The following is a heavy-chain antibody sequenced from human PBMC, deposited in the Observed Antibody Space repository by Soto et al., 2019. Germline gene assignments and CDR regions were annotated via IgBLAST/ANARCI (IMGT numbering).Heavy chain of an antibody. CDR3: ARHYPDEDIVVVPAAENYYYYGTDV. CDR2: IDPSDSYT. V-gene: IGHV5-10-1*01. D-gene: IGHD2-2*01. CDR1: GYGFTSYW. J-gene: IGHJ6*04. Sequence: GESLKISCKGSGYGFTSYWISWVRQMPGKGLEWMGRIDPSDSYTNYSPSFQGHVTISADKSISTAYLQWSSLKASDTAMYYCARHYPDEDIVVVPAAENYYYYGTDVWGKGTTVTVSS.